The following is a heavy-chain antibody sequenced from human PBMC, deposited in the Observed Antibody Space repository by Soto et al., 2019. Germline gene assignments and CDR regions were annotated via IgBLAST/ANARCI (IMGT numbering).Heavy chain of an antibody. D-gene: IGHD4-4*01. CDR3: VKPPVITASYYYYDMDV. J-gene: IGHJ6*02. V-gene: IGHV3-23*01. CDR1: GFTFSPYT. CDR2: ISGSGIST. Sequence: GGSLRLSCAASGFTFSPYTISWVRQAPGKGLEWVSGISGSGISTYYTDSVKGRFTISRDNSKNTVFLQMNSLRDEDTAVYYCVKPPVITASYYYYDMDVWGQGTTVTVSS.